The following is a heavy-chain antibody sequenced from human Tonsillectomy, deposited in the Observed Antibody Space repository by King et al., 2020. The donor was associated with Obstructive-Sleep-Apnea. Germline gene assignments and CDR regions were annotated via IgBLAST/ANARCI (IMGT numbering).Heavy chain of an antibody. Sequence: QLQESGPGLVKPSETLSLTCTVSGNSISSSSYYWGWIRQPPGRGLEWIGSVHYSGRTHYNPSLKSRVTISVDTSKNQFSLKLSSVTAADTAVYYCAREGAVGTNCFDPWGQGTLVTVSS. CDR3: AREGAVGTNCFDP. CDR1: GNSISSSSYY. CDR2: VHYSGRT. D-gene: IGHD6-13*01. V-gene: IGHV4-39*07. J-gene: IGHJ5*02.